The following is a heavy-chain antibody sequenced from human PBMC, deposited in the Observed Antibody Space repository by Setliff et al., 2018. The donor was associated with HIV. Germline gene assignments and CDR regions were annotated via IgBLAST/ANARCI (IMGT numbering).Heavy chain of an antibody. CDR2: ISTYSDET. J-gene: IGHJ6*02. CDR1: GYTFTAYG. CDR3: ARDVEHMMDV. V-gene: IGHV1-18*01. Sequence: ASVKVSCKSSGYTFTAYGLSWVRQAPGQGLEWMGWISTYSDETSYAQKLQGRVTMTTDTSTSTAYMELRRLRFDDTAVYYCARDVEHMMDVWGQGTTVTVSS.